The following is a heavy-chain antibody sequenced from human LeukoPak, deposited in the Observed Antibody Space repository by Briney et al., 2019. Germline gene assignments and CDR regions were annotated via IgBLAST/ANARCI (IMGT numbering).Heavy chain of an antibody. Sequence: SEALSLTCTVSRGFISSYFWSWIRPPPGRGREWIGFSYYNGNTNYNPSLMSRVTIAVDMSKNPFSLSLRSVTAADTAVYYCARGALLWFGAKMEYYFDYWGQGTPLTVSS. CDR1: RGFISSYF. J-gene: IGHJ4*02. V-gene: IGHV4-59*01. CDR2: SYYNGNT. D-gene: IGHD3-10*01. CDR3: ARGALLWFGAKMEYYFDY.